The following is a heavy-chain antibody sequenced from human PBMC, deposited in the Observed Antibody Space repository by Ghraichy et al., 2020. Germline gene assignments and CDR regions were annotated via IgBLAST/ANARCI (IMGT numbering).Heavy chain of an antibody. V-gene: IGHV3-21*01. Sequence: GGSLRLSCVASGFTFSSYSMNWVRQAPGKGLEWVSSISSSSSYIYYADSVKGRFTISRDNAKNSLYLQMNSLRAEDTAVYYCARDREDFGVVINHDAFDIWGQGTIVTVSS. D-gene: IGHD3-3*01. CDR1: GFTFSSYS. J-gene: IGHJ3*02. CDR3: ARDREDFGVVINHDAFDI. CDR2: ISSSSSYI.